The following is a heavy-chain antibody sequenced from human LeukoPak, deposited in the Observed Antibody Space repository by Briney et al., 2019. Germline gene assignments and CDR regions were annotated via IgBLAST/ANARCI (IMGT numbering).Heavy chain of an antibody. Sequence: PGESLRLSCAASGFPFSSYAMSWVRQAPGKGLEWVSTISNSDDSTYYADSVKGRFTISRDNSENTLFLRMNSLRAEDTAVYYCATNTIFGVVGYWGQGTLVTVSS. J-gene: IGHJ4*02. CDR2: ISNSDDST. D-gene: IGHD3-3*01. V-gene: IGHV3-23*01. CDR3: ATNTIFGVVGY. CDR1: GFPFSSYA.